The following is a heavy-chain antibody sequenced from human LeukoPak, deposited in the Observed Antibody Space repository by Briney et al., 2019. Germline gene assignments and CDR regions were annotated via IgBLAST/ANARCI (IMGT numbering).Heavy chain of an antibody. J-gene: IGHJ4*02. D-gene: IGHD3-22*01. CDR1: GGSISSYY. V-gene: IGHV4-59*12. CDR3: ARVGYYYDSSGYADY. Sequence: PSETLSLTCTVSGGSISSYYWSWIRQPPGKGLEWIGYIYYSGSTNCNPSLKSRVTMSVDTSKNQFSLKLSSVTAADTAVYYCARVGYYYDSSGYADYWGQGTLVTVSS. CDR2: IYYSGST.